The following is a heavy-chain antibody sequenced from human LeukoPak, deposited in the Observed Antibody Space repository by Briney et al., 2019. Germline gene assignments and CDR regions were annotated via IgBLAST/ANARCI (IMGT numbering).Heavy chain of an antibody. D-gene: IGHD3-22*01. CDR1: GYYISSSSYY. V-gene: IGHV4-39*01. CDR2: IYHSGRT. Sequence: PSETLSLTCAVSGYYISSSSYYWGWIRQSPGTGLEWIGDIYHSGRTYYNPSLKSRVAISIDTSKNQFSLRLRSMTAADTAVFYCARRRYYDSTGYFEWGRGTLVTVSS. CDR3: ARRRYYDSTGYFE. J-gene: IGHJ1*01.